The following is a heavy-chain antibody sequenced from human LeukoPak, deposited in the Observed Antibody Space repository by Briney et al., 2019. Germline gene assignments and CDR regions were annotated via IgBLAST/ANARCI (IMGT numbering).Heavy chain of an antibody. CDR2: TRNKANSYTT. CDR3: ANPPTVTSFDY. Sequence: GGSLRLSCAASGFTFSRYAMSWVRQAPGKGLEWVGRTRNKANSYTTEYAASVKGIFTISRDDSKNSLYLQMNSLRAEDTALYYCANPPTVTSFDYWGQGTLVTVSS. D-gene: IGHD4-11*01. CDR1: GFTFSRYA. V-gene: IGHV3-72*01. J-gene: IGHJ4*02.